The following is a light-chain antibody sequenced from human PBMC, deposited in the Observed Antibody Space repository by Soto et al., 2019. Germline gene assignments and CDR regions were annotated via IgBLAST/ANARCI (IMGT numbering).Light chain of an antibody. CDR3: QQYNNWPRT. CDR1: QSISSY. CDR2: AAS. Sequence: DIQMTQSPSSLSASVVDRVTITCRASQSISSYLNWYQQKPGKAPKLLIYAASSLQSGVPSRFSGSGSGTEFTLTISSLQSDDFAVYYCQQYNNWPRTFGQGTKVDIK. V-gene: IGKV1-39*01. J-gene: IGKJ1*01.